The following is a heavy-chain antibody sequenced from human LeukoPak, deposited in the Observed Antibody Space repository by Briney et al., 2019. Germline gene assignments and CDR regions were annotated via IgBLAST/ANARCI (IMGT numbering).Heavy chain of an antibody. CDR2: IKSRTDGGTT. Sequence: GGSLRLSCAASGFTFSSYSMNWVRQAPGRGLEWVGRIKSRTDGGTTDYAAPVKGRFTISRDDSKNTLYLQMNSLKTEDTAVYYCTTDDGDYDGWFDPWGQGTLVTVSS. D-gene: IGHD4-17*01. J-gene: IGHJ5*02. CDR3: TTDDGDYDGWFDP. V-gene: IGHV3-15*01. CDR1: GFTFSSYS.